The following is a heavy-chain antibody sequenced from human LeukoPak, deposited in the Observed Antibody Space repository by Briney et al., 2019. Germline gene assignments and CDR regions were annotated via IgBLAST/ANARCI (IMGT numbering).Heavy chain of an antibody. D-gene: IGHD3-22*01. Sequence: ASVKVSCKASGYTFTSYDINWVRQATGQGLEWMGWMNPNSGNTGYAQKFQGRVTMTRNTSISTAYMELSSLRSEDTAVYYCARFPPSVYYYDSSGYYPLDAFDIWGQGTMVTVSS. J-gene: IGHJ3*02. CDR1: GYTFTSYD. V-gene: IGHV1-8*01. CDR2: MNPNSGNT. CDR3: ARFPPSVYYYDSSGYYPLDAFDI.